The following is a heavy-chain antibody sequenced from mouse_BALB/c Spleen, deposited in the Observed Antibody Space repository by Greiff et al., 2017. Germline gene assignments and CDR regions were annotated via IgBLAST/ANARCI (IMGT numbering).Heavy chain of an antibody. V-gene: IGHV1-9*01. J-gene: IGHJ3*01. CDR3: ARRTARATQAWFAY. CDR1: GYTFSSYW. Sequence: VQLQQSGAELMKPGASVKISCKATGYTFSSYWIEWVKQRPGHGLEWIGEILPGSGSTNYNEKFKGKATFTADTSSNTAYMQLSSLTSEDSAVYYCARRTARATQAWFAYWGQGTLVTVSA. CDR2: ILPGSGST. D-gene: IGHD3-2*01.